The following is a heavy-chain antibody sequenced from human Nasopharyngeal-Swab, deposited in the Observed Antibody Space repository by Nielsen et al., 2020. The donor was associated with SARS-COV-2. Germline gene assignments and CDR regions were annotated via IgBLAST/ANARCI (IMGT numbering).Heavy chain of an antibody. CDR2: ISAYNGNT. V-gene: IGHV1-18*04. CDR3: ARDSPHPPFYYGSGSYSSVRDY. D-gene: IGHD3-10*01. CDR1: GYTFTSYG. J-gene: IGHJ4*02. Sequence: ASVKVSCKASGYTFTSYGISWVRQAPGQGLEWMGWISAYNGNTNYAQKLQGRVTMTTDTSTSTAYMELRSLRSDDTAVYYCARDSPHPPFYYGSGSYSSVRDYWGQGTLVTVSS.